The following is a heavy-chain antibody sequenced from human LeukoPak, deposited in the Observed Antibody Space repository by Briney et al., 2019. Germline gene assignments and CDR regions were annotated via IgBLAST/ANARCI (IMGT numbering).Heavy chain of an antibody. CDR2: ISYDGSNK. D-gene: IGHD3-22*01. CDR1: GFTFSSYA. J-gene: IGHJ5*02. CDR3: GRSQNYNDSSGYSS. V-gene: IGHV3-30*04. Sequence: PGGSLRLSCAASGFTFSSYAMHWVRQAPGKGLEWVAVISYDGSNKYYADSVKGRFTISRDNSKNTLYLQMNSLRAEDTAVYYCGRSQNYNDSSGYSSWGQGTLVTVSS.